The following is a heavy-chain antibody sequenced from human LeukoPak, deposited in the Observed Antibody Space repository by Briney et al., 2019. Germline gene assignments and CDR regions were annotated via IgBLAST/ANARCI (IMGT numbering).Heavy chain of an antibody. CDR2: IKQDGSEK. V-gene: IGHV3-7*01. CDR1: GFTVSSNY. J-gene: IGHJ4*02. Sequence: GGSLRLSCAASGFTVSSNYMSWVRQAPGKGLEWVANIKQDGSEKYYVDSVKGRFTISRDNAKNSLYLQMNSLRAEDTAVYYCARDRIAAPDYWGQGTLVTVSS. CDR3: ARDRIAAPDY. D-gene: IGHD6-13*01.